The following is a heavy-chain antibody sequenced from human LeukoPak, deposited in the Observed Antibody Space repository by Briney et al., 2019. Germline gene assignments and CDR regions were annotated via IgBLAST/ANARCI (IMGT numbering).Heavy chain of an antibody. CDR1: GFTFGDYA. CDR2: MSHDGSNK. D-gene: IGHD3-22*01. J-gene: IGHJ4*02. CDR3: ARHRGPSLHSSGYFDY. V-gene: IGHV3-30-3*01. Sequence: PGRSLRLSCTASGFTFGDYALSWVRQAPGKGLEWVAVMSHDGSNKYYTDSVKGRFTISRDNSKNTLYLQMDSLKTEDTAVYYCARHRGPSLHSSGYFDYWGEGTLVTVSS.